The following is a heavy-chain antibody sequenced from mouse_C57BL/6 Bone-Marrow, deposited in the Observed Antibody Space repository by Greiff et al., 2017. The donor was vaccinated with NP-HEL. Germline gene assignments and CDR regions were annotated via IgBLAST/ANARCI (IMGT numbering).Heavy chain of an antibody. D-gene: IGHD4-1*01. CDR1: GFTFSSYA. CDR2: ISAGGSYT. J-gene: IGHJ3*01. CDR3: ARDHWDQFAY. V-gene: IGHV5-4*01. Sequence: EVMLVESGGGLVKPGGSLKLSCAASGFTFSSYAMSWVRQTPEKRLEWVATISAGGSYTYYPDNVKGRFTISRDNAKNNLYLQMSHLKSEDTAMYYCARDHWDQFAYWGQGTLVTVSA.